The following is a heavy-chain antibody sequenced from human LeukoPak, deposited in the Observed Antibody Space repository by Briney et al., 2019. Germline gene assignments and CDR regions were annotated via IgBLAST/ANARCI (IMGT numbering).Heavy chain of an antibody. CDR3: ARPGTGDYNSDF. V-gene: IGHV4-4*02. CDR2: IYHSGST. CDR1: GGSLSSSNW. D-gene: IGHD4-17*01. J-gene: IGHJ4*02. Sequence: SETLSLTCAVSGGSLSSSNWWSWVRQPPGKGLEWIGEIYHSGSTNYNPSLKSRVTISVDKSKNQFSLKLSSVTAADTAVYYCARPGTGDYNSDFWGQGTLVTVSS.